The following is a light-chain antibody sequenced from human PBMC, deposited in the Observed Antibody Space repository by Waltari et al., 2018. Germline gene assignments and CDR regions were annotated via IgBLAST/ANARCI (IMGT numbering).Light chain of an antibody. V-gene: IGKV1-33*01. CDR1: HDISVY. J-gene: IGKJ3*01. CDR3: QKYNSAPIFT. Sequence: DIQMTQSPSSLSASVGDRVTITCQASHDISVYLNWYQQKPGKAPQPLIYDASNLETGVPSRFRGSGSGADFTFSISGLQPEDVATYYCQKYNSAPIFTFGPGTKVDIK. CDR2: DAS.